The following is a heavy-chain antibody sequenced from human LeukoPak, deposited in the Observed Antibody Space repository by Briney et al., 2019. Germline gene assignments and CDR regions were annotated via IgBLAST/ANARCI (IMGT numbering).Heavy chain of an antibody. Sequence: GGSLRLSCAASGFWMSWVRQAPGKGLEWVASINQDESMKFYVDSVKGRFSISRDNARNSVYLQMNSLTAEDTALYYCARDWRNKYSNSWSRGEWYFDLWGRGTLVSVSS. CDR3: ARDWRNKYSNSWSRGEWYFDL. CDR2: INQDESMK. J-gene: IGHJ2*01. V-gene: IGHV3-7*01. D-gene: IGHD6-13*01. CDR1: GFW.